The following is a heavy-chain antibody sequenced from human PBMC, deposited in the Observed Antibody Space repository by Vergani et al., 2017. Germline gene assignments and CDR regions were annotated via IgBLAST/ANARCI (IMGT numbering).Heavy chain of an antibody. J-gene: IGHJ4*02. CDR2: IYYTGST. D-gene: IGHD3-10*02. CDR3: ARLSVFALPFDC. CDR1: SGSVSSSSYY. Sequence: QLQMQESGPGLVKPSETLSLTCTVSSGSVSSSSYYWGWIRQPPGKGLECIGNIYYTGSTYYNPSLKSRVTISVDTSKNQFSLKLSSVTAADTAVYYCARLSVFALPFDCWSQGTLVTVSS. V-gene: IGHV4-39*01.